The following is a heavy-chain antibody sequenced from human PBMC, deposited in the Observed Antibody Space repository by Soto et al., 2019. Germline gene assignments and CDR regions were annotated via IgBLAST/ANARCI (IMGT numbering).Heavy chain of an antibody. V-gene: IGHV3-30-3*01. D-gene: IGHD1-26*01. J-gene: IGHJ4*02. Sequence: QVQLVESGGGVVQPGRSLRLSCAASGFTFSSHAMHWVRQAPGKGLEWVAVIYSDGNRKYYADSVKGRFTTSRDNSKNTMYRQMNSLRVDDTAVYYCARDEEGGSDCDLGYWGQGALVTVSS. CDR3: ARDEEGGSDCDLGY. CDR2: IYSDGNRK. CDR1: GFTFSSHA.